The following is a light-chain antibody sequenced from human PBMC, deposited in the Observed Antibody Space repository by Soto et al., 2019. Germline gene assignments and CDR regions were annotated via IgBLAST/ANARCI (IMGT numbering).Light chain of an antibody. CDR3: QQRSNWPPLT. V-gene: IGKV3-11*01. Sequence: EIVLTQSPDTLSLSPGERATLSCMAVQSVSSYLAWYQQKPGQAPRLLIYDASNRATGIPARFSGSGSGTDFTLTISSLEPEDFAVYYCQQRSNWPPLTFGGGTKVDIK. CDR2: DAS. J-gene: IGKJ4*01. CDR1: QSVSSY.